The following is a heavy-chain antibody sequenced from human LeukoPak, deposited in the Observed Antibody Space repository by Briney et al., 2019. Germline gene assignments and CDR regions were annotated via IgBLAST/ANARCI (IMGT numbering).Heavy chain of an antibody. CDR3: TRPYYYDSSGPFDY. CDR1: GFTFGDYA. V-gene: IGHV3-49*03. J-gene: IGHJ4*02. D-gene: IGHD3-22*01. CDR2: IRSKAYGGTT. Sequence: PGGSLRLSCTASGFTFGDYAMSWFRQAPGKGLEWVGFIRSKAYGGTTEYAASVKGRFTISRDDSKSIAYLQMNSRKTEDKAVYYCTRPYYYDSSGPFDYWGQGTLVTVSS.